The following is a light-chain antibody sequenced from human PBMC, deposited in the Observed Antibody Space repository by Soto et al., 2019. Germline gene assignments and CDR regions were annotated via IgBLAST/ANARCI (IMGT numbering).Light chain of an antibody. J-gene: IGKJ4*01. V-gene: IGKV3-11*01. CDR1: QSISRY. Sequence: IVLTQSPATLSLSPGETATLSCSASQSISRYLAWYQQKPGQAPRLLIYDASIRATGIPARFRGGGSETDFTLTISSLAHEDFAIYYCQQRGTWPRVTFGGGTKVEIK. CDR3: QQRGTWPRVT. CDR2: DAS.